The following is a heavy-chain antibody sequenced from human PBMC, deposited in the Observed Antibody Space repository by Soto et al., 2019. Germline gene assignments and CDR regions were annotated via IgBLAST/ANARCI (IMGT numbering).Heavy chain of an antibody. D-gene: IGHD6-19*01. CDR1: GGSFSSYY. Sequence: ASETLSLTCAVYGGSFSSYYWSWIRQPPGKGLEWIGEINHSGSTKCNPSLKSRVTMSVDTSKNQFSLKLSSVTAADTAVYYCARWREQWPSTFDYWGQGRQVTVSS. CDR3: ARWREQWPSTFDY. V-gene: IGHV4-34*01. CDR2: INHSGST. J-gene: IGHJ4*02.